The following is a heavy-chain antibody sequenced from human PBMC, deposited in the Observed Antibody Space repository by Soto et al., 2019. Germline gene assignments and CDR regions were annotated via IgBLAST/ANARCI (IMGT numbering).Heavy chain of an antibody. D-gene: IGHD6-6*01. V-gene: IGHV4-38-2*01. CDR1: GYSISSGYY. CDR3: AREGAFDSSSSADY. CDR2: IYHSGST. J-gene: IGHJ4*02. Sequence: SETLSLTCAVSGYSISSGYYWGWIRQPPGKGLEWIGSIYHSGSTYYNPSLKSRVTLSVDTSKNRFSLKLSSVTAADTAVYYCAREGAFDSSSSADYWGQGTLVTVS.